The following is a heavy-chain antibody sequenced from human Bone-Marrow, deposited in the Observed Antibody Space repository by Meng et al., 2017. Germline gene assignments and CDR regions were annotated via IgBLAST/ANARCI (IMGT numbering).Heavy chain of an antibody. CDR3: AREGYCGGDCHGFDY. CDR1: GGSISSGSYY. CDR2: IYTSGST. V-gene: IGHV4-61*02. Sequence: LRLSCTVSGGSISSGSYYWSWIRQPAGKGLEWIGRIYTSGSTNYNPSLKSRVTISVDTSKNQFSLKLSSVTAADTAVYYCAREGYCGGDCHGFDYWGQGTLVTVSS. D-gene: IGHD2-21*02. J-gene: IGHJ4*02.